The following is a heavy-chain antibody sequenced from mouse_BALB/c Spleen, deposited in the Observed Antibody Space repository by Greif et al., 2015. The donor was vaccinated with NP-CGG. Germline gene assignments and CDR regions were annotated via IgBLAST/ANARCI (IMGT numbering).Heavy chain of an antibody. CDR2: IDPSDSYT. V-gene: IGHV1-69*02. CDR3: ARPSGSSAWFAY. D-gene: IGHD1-1*01. Sequence: QVQLQQPGAELVKPGASVKLSCKASGYTFTSYWMHWVKQRPGQGLEWSGEIDPSDSYTNYNQKFKGKATLTVDKSSSAAYMQLSSLTSEDSAVYYCARPSGSSAWFAYWGQGTLVTVSA. CDR1: GYTFTSYW. J-gene: IGHJ3*01.